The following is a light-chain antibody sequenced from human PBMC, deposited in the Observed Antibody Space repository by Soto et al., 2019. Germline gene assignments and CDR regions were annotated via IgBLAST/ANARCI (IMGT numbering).Light chain of an antibody. V-gene: IGLV2-14*01. CDR2: DVS. CDR1: SSDIGGYNF. CDR3: SSYASSSTPVI. Sequence: ALTQPASVSGSPGQSITISCTGTSSDIGGYNFVSWYQQHPGKAPKLMIYDVSNRPSGVSNRFSGSKSGNTASLTISGLQAEDEADYYCSSYASSSTPVIFGGGTKLTVL. J-gene: IGLJ2*01.